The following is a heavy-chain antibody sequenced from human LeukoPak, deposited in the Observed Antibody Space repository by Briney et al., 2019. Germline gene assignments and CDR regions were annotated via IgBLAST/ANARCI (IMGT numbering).Heavy chain of an antibody. CDR3: ARTGSYQTAPFDY. Sequence: QPGGSLRLSCAASGFTFSIYWMHWVRQAPGKGLVWVSRINSDGSSTSYADSVKGRFTISRDNAKNTLYLQMNSLRAEDTAVYYCARTGSYQTAPFDYWGQGTLVTVSS. J-gene: IGHJ4*02. CDR2: INSDGSST. V-gene: IGHV3-74*01. D-gene: IGHD1-26*01. CDR1: GFTFSIYW.